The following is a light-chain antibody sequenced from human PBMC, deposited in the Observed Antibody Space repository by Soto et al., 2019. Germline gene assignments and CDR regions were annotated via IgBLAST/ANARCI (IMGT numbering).Light chain of an antibody. CDR3: QQYNSYPWT. CDR1: QSISSW. J-gene: IGKJ1*01. V-gene: IGKV1-5*03. CDR2: KAS. Sequence: DIQMTQSPSTLSASVGDRVTITCRASQSISSWLAWYQQKPGKAPKLLIYKASGLETGVPSRFSGSRSGTEFTLTISSLQPDDFATYYCQQYNSYPWTFGQGTKVEIK.